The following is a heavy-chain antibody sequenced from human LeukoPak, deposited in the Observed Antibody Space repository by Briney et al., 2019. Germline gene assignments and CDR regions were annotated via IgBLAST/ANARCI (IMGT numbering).Heavy chain of an antibody. Sequence: PSETLSLTCTVSGGSISSFYWTWIRQPAGKGLEWIGRIYTSGSTDYSPSLKSRVTMSVDTSKDQFSLKLTSVTAADTAVYYCARESGRYCSSTSCTGDFDYWGQGTLVTVSS. CDR3: ARESGRYCSSTSCTGDFDY. CDR2: IYTSGST. CDR1: GGSISSFY. V-gene: IGHV4-4*07. J-gene: IGHJ4*02. D-gene: IGHD2-2*01.